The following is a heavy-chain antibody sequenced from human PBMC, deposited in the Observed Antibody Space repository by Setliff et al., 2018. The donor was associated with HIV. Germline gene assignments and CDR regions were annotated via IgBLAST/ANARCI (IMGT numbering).Heavy chain of an antibody. CDR1: GGSISSGSYY. Sequence: SETLSLTCTVSGGSISSGSYYWTWIRQPAGKGLEWVGSISYTGSTDYTPSLKSRLTMSIDKSKNQVSLELSSVTAADTAVYYCGRTMTYYYLCMDVWGNGTTVTVSS. J-gene: IGHJ6*03. CDR3: GRTMTYYYLCMDV. V-gene: IGHV4-39*07. CDR2: ISYTGST.